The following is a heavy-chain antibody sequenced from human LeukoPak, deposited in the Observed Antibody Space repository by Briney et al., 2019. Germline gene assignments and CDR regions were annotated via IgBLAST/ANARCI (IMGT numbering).Heavy chain of an antibody. D-gene: IGHD4-17*01. CDR2: INPSGGNT. J-gene: IGHJ4*02. V-gene: IGHV1-46*01. Sequence: RASVKVSCKASGYTFTSYYMHWVRQAPGQGLEWMGIINPSGGNTSYAQRFQGRVTMTRDTSTSTVYMELSSLRSEDTAVYYCARVDYGDYSFDYWGQGTLVTVSS. CDR3: ARVDYGDYSFDY. CDR1: GYTFTSYY.